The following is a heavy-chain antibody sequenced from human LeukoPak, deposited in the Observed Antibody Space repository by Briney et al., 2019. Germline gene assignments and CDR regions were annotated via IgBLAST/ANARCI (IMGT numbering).Heavy chain of an antibody. D-gene: IGHD3-3*01. Sequence: VASLKVSCKASVFSFSSSAMQWVRQARGQRLEWIGWIVVASGNTNYAQKFQERVTITRDMSTSTAYMELSSLRSEDTAVYFCATELRYLESDRMDVWGQGTTVTVSS. V-gene: IGHV1-58*02. CDR3: ATELRYLESDRMDV. CDR1: VFSFSSSA. CDR2: IVVASGNT. J-gene: IGHJ6*02.